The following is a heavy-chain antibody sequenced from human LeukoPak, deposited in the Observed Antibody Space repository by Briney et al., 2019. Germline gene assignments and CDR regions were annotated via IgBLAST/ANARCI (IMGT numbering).Heavy chain of an antibody. CDR1: GGSISSYY. CDR3: ARGRGTYYDILTARRGLYYFDY. J-gene: IGHJ4*02. CDR2: IYYSGST. D-gene: IGHD3-9*01. Sequence: SETLSLTCTVSGGSISSYYWSWIRQHPGKGLEWIGYIYYSGSTYYNPSLKSRVTISVDTSKNQFSLKLSSVTAADTAVYYCARGRGTYYDILTARRGLYYFDYWGQGTLVTVSS. V-gene: IGHV4-59*06.